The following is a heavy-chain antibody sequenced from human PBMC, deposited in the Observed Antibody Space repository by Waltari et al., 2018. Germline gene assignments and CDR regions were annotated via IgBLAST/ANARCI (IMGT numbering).Heavy chain of an antibody. J-gene: IGHJ6*03. CDR2: ISAYNGNT. CDR3: ARGTVYDFWSGYYGPYHMDV. V-gene: IGHV1-18*01. Sequence: QVQLVQSGADVKKPGASVKVSCKASGYTFTSYGISWVRQAPRPGLEWMGWISAYNGNTNYAQKLQGRVTMTTDTSTSTAYMELRSLRSDDTAVYYCARGTVYDFWSGYYGPYHMDVWGKGTTVTVSS. D-gene: IGHD3-3*01. CDR1: GYTFTSYG.